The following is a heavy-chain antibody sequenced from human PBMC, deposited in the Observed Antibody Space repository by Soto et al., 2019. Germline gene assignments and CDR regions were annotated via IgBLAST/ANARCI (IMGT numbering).Heavy chain of an antibody. V-gene: IGHV3-21*01. CDR2: ISSSGGYI. J-gene: IGHJ4*02. CDR3: ARSLVDTAMVIDY. D-gene: IGHD5-18*01. CDR1: GFTFSSYS. Sequence: GGSLRLSCAASGFTFSSYSMNWVRQAPGKGLEWVSSISSSGGYIYYADSLKGRVTISRDNAKNSLYLQMNSLRAEDTAVYYCARSLVDTAMVIDYWGQGTLVTVSS.